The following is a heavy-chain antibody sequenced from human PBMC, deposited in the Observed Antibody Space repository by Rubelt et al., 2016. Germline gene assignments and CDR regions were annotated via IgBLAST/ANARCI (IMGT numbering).Heavy chain of an antibody. Sequence: EVQLVESGGGLVQPGGSLRLSCGASGFSFRTYSMNWVRQAPGKGLEWVSVIYSGGSTYYADSVKGRFTISRDNSKNTLYLQMNSLRAEDTAVYYCARDVHHWGQGTLVTVSS. V-gene: IGHV3-66*01. CDR2: IYSGGST. CDR1: GFSFRTYS. CDR3: ARDVHH. J-gene: IGHJ4*02. D-gene: IGHD1-1*01.